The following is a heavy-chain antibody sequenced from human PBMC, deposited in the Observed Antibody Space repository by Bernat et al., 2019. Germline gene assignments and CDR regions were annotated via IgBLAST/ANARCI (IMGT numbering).Heavy chain of an antibody. D-gene: IGHD2-15*01. V-gene: IGHV3-48*02. CDR1: GFTFSSYS. CDR3: ARGPCSGGNCSPDF. J-gene: IGHJ4*02. Sequence: EVQLVESGGGLVQPGGSLRLSCAASGFTFSSYSMNWVRQAPGKGLEWISYIDSSRSTIYYADSVNGRFTISRDNAKDSLYLQMNSLRDEDTAVYYCARGPCSGGNCSPDFWGQGTLVTVSS. CDR2: IDSSRSTI.